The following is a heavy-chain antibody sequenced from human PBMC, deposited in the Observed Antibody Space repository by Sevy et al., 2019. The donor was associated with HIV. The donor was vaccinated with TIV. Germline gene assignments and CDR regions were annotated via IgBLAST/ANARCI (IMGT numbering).Heavy chain of an antibody. CDR1: EFTFSSYS. CDR3: ARGTHDYGDYDRDAFDI. J-gene: IGHJ3*02. Sequence: GGSLRLSCATSEFTFSSYSMNWVRQAPGNGLEWVSSISGGGTYIYYADSVKGRFTISRVNAKNSLSLQMNSLRAEDTAVYYCARGTHDYGDYDRDAFDIWGQGTMVTVSS. V-gene: IGHV3-21*01. D-gene: IGHD4-17*01. CDR2: ISGGGTYI.